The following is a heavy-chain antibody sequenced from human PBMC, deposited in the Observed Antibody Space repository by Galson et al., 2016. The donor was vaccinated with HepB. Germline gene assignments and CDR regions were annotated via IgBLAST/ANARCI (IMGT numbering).Heavy chain of an antibody. CDR2: IYHSGST. J-gene: IGHJ4*02. D-gene: IGHD3-3*01. Sequence: TLSLTCSVSGGSISSGGYSWSWIRQPPGKGLEWIGYIYHSGSTFYNPSLKSRVTISVDGSNNQFSLKLNSVTAADTAVYFCARGVITIFAVGYFDYWGQGTLVTVSS. V-gene: IGHV4-30-2*01. CDR1: GGSISSGGYS. CDR3: ARGVITIFAVGYFDY.